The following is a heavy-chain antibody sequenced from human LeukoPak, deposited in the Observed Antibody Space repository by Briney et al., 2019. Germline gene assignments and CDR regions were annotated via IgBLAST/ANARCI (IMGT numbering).Heavy chain of an antibody. D-gene: IGHD6-19*01. V-gene: IGHV1-58*02. Sequence: GASVKVSCKASGFTFTSSAMQWVRQARGQRLEWIRWIVVGSGNTNYAQKLQERVTITRDMSTSTAYMELSSLRSEGTAVYYCAAEFSSGCGYWGQGTLVTVSS. CDR3: AAEFSSGCGY. CDR2: IVVGSGNT. J-gene: IGHJ4*02. CDR1: GFTFTSSA.